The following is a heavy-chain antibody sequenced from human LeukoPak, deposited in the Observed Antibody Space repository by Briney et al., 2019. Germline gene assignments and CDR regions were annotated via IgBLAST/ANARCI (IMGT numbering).Heavy chain of an antibody. CDR2: ISYDGSNK. CDR3: ARDTLETYYYDSSGYWDY. CDR1: GLTFSNFK. Sequence: GGSLRLSCAVSGLTFSNFKMNWVRQAPGKGLEWVAVISYDGSNKYYADSVKGRFTISRDNSKNTLYLQMNSLRAEDTAVYYCARDTLETYYYDSSGYWDYWGQGTLVTVSS. J-gene: IGHJ4*02. D-gene: IGHD3-22*01. V-gene: IGHV3-30-3*01.